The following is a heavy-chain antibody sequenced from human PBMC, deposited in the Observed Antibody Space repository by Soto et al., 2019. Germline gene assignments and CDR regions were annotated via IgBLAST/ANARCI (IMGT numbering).Heavy chain of an antibody. Sequence: QVQLVESGGGVVQPGRSLRLSCAASGFTFSSYAMHWVRQAPGKGLEWVAVISYNGSNKYYADSVKGRFTISRDNSKNTLYLQMNSLRAEDTAVYYCARDRGSIVVVPAAISYGMDVWGQGTTVTVSS. CDR1: GFTFSSYA. D-gene: IGHD2-2*01. CDR2: ISYNGSNK. CDR3: ARDRGSIVVVPAAISYGMDV. V-gene: IGHV3-30-3*01. J-gene: IGHJ6*02.